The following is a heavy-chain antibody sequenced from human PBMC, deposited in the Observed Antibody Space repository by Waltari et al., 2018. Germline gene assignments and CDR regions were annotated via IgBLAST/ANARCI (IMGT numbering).Heavy chain of an antibody. Sequence: QVQLVQSGAEVKKPGASVKVSCKASGYTFTSYAMHWVSQAPGQRLEWMGWINAGNGNTKYSQKFQGRVTITRDTSASTAYMELSSLRSEDTAVYYCARRIPYYYDSSGYGMDVWGQGTTVTVSS. D-gene: IGHD3-22*01. CDR1: GYTFTSYA. V-gene: IGHV1-3*01. CDR3: ARRIPYYYDSSGYGMDV. CDR2: INAGNGNT. J-gene: IGHJ6*02.